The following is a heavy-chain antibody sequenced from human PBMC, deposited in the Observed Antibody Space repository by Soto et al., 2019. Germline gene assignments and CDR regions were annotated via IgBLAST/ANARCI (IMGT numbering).Heavy chain of an antibody. V-gene: IGHV4-34*01. D-gene: IGHD2-15*01. Sequence: QVQLQQWGAGLLKPSETLSLTCAVYGGSFSGYYLSWFRQPPGKGLEWIGEINHSGSTNYNPSLTRRVTVPVATFKNHFSLELSYVADADTAVYYCARAAPLYCSGGSCYSGRDYWGPGTLVNVSS. CDR2: INHSGST. J-gene: IGHJ4*02. CDR1: GGSFSGYY. CDR3: ARAAPLYCSGGSCYSGRDY.